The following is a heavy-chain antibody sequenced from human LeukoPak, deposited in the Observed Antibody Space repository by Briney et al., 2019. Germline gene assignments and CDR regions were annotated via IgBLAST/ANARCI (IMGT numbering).Heavy chain of an antibody. V-gene: IGHV3-7*03. J-gene: IGHJ4*02. CDR1: GFTFSNYW. Sequence: GGSLRLSCAASGFTFSNYWMSWVRQAPGKGLEWVANIKQDGSEKYYMDSVKGRFTISRDNAKNSLYLQMNSLRVEDTAVYYCARAYSYASYWGQGTLVTVPS. CDR3: ARAYSYASY. CDR2: IKQDGSEK. D-gene: IGHD5-18*01.